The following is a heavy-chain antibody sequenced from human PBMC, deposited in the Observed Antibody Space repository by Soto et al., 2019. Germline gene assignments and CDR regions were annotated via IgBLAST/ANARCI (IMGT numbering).Heavy chain of an antibody. CDR3: ARDLFDYYGSGSYSKRYYYYYGMDV. V-gene: IGHV1-69*13. CDR1: GYTFTSYA. Sequence: SVKVSCKASGYTFTSYAISWVRQAPGQGLEWMGGIIPIFGTANYAQKFQGRVTITADESTSTAYMELSSLRSEDTAVYYCARDLFDYYGSGSYSKRYYYYYGMDVWGQGTTVTVSS. D-gene: IGHD3-10*01. CDR2: IIPIFGTA. J-gene: IGHJ6*02.